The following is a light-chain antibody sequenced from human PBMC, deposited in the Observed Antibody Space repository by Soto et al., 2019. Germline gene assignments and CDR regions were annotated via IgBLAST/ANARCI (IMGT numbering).Light chain of an antibody. CDR2: DAS. CDR1: QSISSW. J-gene: IGKJ1*01. CDR3: QQYNSYST. Sequence: DIQMTQSPSTLSASVGDRVTITCRASQSISSWLAWYQQQPGKAPKLLIYDASSLESGVPSRFSVIGSGTEFTLTISSLQPDDFATYYCQQYNSYSTFGQGTKVDIK. V-gene: IGKV1-5*01.